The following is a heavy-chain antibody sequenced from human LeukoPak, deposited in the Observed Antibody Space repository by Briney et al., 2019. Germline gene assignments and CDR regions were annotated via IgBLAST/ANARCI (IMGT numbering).Heavy chain of an antibody. CDR1: GFTFSTSS. D-gene: IGHD3-10*01. CDR3: ARDFPNVLLWFGESGEY. J-gene: IGHJ4*02. Sequence: GGSLRLSCAASGFTFSTSSMNWVRQAPGKGLEWVSYISSSSNIIHHADSVKGRFTISRDNAKNSLYLQMNSLRDEDTAVYYCARDFPNVLLWFGESGEYWGQGTLVTVSS. V-gene: IGHV3-48*02. CDR2: ISSSSNII.